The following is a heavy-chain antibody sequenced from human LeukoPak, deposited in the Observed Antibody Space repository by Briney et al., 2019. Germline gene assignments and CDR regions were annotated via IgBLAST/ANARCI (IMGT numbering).Heavy chain of an antibody. CDR2: IYPGDSDT. CDR3: ARQYYYGSGSYYFDY. CDR1: GYTFNNYW. D-gene: IGHD3-10*01. Sequence: GESLKISCKGSGYTFNNYWIGWVRQMPGKGLEWMGIIYPGDSDTKYSPSFQGQITISADKSISTAYLQWSSLKASDTAMYYCARQYYYGSGSYYFDYWGQGTLVTVSS. V-gene: IGHV5-51*01. J-gene: IGHJ4*02.